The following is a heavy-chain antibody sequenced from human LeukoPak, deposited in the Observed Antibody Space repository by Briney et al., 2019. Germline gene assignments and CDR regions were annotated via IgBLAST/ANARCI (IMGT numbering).Heavy chain of an antibody. V-gene: IGHV4-61*02. Sequence: PSETLSLTCTVSGGSISSGSYYWSWIRQPAGKGLEWIGRIYTSGSTNYNPSLKSRVTISVDTSKNQFSLKLSSVTAADTAVYYCARGHYGDYERDRAFDIWGQGTMVTVSS. D-gene: IGHD4-17*01. CDR2: IYTSGST. CDR1: GGSISSGSYY. J-gene: IGHJ3*02. CDR3: ARGHYGDYERDRAFDI.